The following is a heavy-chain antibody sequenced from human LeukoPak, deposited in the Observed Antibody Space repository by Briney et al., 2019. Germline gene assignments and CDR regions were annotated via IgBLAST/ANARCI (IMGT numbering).Heavy chain of an antibody. J-gene: IGHJ4*02. V-gene: IGHV4-34*01. D-gene: IGHD5-24*01. CDR3: ARVDGDGYNIPDY. CDR2: INHSGNT. Sequence: SETLSLTCAVYGESFSSYYWSWIPQPPGKGLESIGEINHSGNTNYNPSLKSRVTISVDTSKNQFSLKLSSVSAADTAVYYCARVDGDGYNIPDYWGQGTLVTVSS. CDR1: GESFSSYY.